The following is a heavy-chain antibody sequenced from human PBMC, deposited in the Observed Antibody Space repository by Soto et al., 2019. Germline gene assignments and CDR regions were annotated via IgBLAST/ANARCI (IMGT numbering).Heavy chain of an antibody. CDR3: ARDAAMGDYYHNGMDV. J-gene: IGHJ6*02. D-gene: IGHD5-18*01. Sequence: GASVKVSCKASGYTFTGYYLHWVRQAPGQGLEWMGWINPSSGGANIAQKFQGWVTMTRDTSIDTAYMELTRLRSDDTAVYYCARDAAMGDYYHNGMDVWGQGTPVTVSS. V-gene: IGHV1-2*04. CDR2: INPSSGGA. CDR1: GYTFTGYY.